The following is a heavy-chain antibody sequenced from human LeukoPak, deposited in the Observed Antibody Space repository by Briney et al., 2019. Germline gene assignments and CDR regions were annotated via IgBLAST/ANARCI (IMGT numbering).Heavy chain of an antibody. D-gene: IGHD5-18*01. CDR1: GFTFSSYW. CDR3: ARGGSRQYNF. J-gene: IGHJ4*02. CDR2: IRHDGSEK. V-gene: IGHV3-7*01. Sequence: GGSLRLSCAASGFTFSSYWMSWVRQAPGKGLEWVANIRHDGSEKYYVDSVKGRFTISRDNAKDSLYLQMNSLRVEDTAVCYCARGGSRQYNFWGQGTLVTVSS.